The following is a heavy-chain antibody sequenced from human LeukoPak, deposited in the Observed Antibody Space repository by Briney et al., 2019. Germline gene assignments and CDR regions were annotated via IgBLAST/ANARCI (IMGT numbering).Heavy chain of an antibody. D-gene: IGHD3-10*01. J-gene: IGHJ6*03. CDR2: IKSKTDGGTT. CDR1: GFTFSNAW. V-gene: IGHV3-15*01. Sequence: KSGGSLRLSCAASGFTFSNAWMSWVRQAPGKGLEWVGRIKSKTDGGTTDYAAPVKGRFTISRDDSKNTLYLQMNSLKTEDTAVYYCTTDPPGSMVRGVTRYYYYMDVWGKGTTVTVSS. CDR3: TTDPPGSMVRGVTRYYYYMDV.